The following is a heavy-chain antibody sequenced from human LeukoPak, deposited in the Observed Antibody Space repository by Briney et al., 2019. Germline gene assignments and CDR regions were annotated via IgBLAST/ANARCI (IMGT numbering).Heavy chain of an antibody. CDR1: GFTFSRYG. J-gene: IGHJ4*02. D-gene: IGHD6-25*01. V-gene: IGHV3-30*03. CDR3: APSTRRSAPFDY. CDR2: ISYDGSNK. Sequence: PGGSLRLSCAASGFTFSRYGMHWVRQAPGKGLEWVAVISYDGSNKYYADSVKGRFTISRDNSKNTLYLQMNSLRAEDTAVYYCAPSTRRSAPFDYWGQGTLVTVSS.